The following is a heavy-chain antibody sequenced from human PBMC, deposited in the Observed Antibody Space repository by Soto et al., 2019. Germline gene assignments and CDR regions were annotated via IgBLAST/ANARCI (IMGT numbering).Heavy chain of an antibody. J-gene: IGHJ4*02. CDR2: INPNTGDT. Sequence: QVRLVQSGAEVKRPGASVKVSCKASGYTFTGHYIYWVRQAPGQGLEWMGWINPNTGDTNYAQKFQGRVTMTRDTSTNTIYIDLRSLRSDDTAVYFCARDPGAVGEVLEFWGPGTLVTVSS. CDR3: ARDPGAVGEVLEF. D-gene: IGHD3-10*01. CDR1: GYTFTGHY. V-gene: IGHV1-2*02.